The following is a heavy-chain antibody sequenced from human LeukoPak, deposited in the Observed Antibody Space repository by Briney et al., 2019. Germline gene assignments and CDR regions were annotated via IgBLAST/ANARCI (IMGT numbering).Heavy chain of an antibody. CDR3: AKGGCRGTCNPLAY. CDR1: GFTFSGSG. V-gene: IGHV3-23*01. D-gene: IGHD2-15*01. J-gene: IGHJ4*02. Sequence: GSLRLSCAASGFTFSGSGMSWVRQAPGKGLEWISSSGDSDGSTYYADSLKGRFTISRDNSKNTLYLQMNNLRAEDTAVYYCAKGGCRGTCNPLAYWGQGALVTVSP. CDR2: SGDSDGST.